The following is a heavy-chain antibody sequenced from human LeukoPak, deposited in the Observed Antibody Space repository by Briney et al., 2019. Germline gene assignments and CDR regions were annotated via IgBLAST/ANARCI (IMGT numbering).Heavy chain of an antibody. D-gene: IGHD2-8*02. Sequence: GRSLRLSCAASGFTFSSYAMHWVRQAPGKGLEWVAVISYDGSNKYYADSVKGRFTISRDNSKNTLYLQMNSLRAEDTAVYYCARGDGGWWAGYFDLWGRGTLVTVSS. V-gene: IGHV3-30-3*01. CDR1: GFTFSSYA. CDR3: ARGDGGWWAGYFDL. CDR2: ISYDGSNK. J-gene: IGHJ2*01.